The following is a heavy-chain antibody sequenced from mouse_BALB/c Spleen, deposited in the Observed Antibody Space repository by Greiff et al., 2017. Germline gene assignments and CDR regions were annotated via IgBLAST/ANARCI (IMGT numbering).Heavy chain of an antibody. V-gene: IGHV3-6*02. D-gene: IGHD1-1*01. Sequence: EVQLQESGPGLVKPSQSLSLTCSVTGYSITSGYYWNWIRQFPGNKLEWMGYISYDGSNNYNPSLKNRISITRDTSKNQFFLKLNSVTTEDTATYYCARKGTTVVANPYFDYWGQGTTLTVSS. CDR2: ISYDGSN. CDR1: GYSITSGYY. J-gene: IGHJ2*01. CDR3: ARKGTTVVANPYFDY.